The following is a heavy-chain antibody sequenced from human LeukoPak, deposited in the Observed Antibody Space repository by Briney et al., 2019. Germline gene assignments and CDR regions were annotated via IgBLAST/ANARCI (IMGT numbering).Heavy chain of an antibody. D-gene: IGHD4-17*01. CDR1: GFTFSSSD. CDR2: ITSSSSTI. V-gene: IGHV3-48*02. J-gene: IGHJ4*02. Sequence: GGSLRLSCAASGFTFSSSDMNWVRQAPGKGLEWVSYITSSSSTICYADSVKGRFTISRAHAKNSLYLRMNSLRDEDTAVYYCARDRDGDPSFEYWGQGTLVTVSS. CDR3: ARDRDGDPSFEY.